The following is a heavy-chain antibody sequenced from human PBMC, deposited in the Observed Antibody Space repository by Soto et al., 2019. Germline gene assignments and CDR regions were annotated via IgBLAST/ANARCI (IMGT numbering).Heavy chain of an antibody. CDR2: IIPIFGTA. J-gene: IGHJ4*02. CDR1: GGTFSSYA. Sequence: SVKVSCKASGGTFSSYAISWVRQAPGQGLEWMGGIIPIFGTANYAQKFQGRVTITADESTSTAYMELSSLRSEDTAVYYCATPPSGYDSSGYYYGVFDYWGQGTLVTVSS. CDR3: ATPPSGYDSSGYYYGVFDY. V-gene: IGHV1-69*13. D-gene: IGHD3-22*01.